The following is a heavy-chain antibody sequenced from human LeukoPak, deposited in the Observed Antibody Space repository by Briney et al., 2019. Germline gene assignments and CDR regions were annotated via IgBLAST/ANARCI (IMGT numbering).Heavy chain of an antibody. D-gene: IGHD2/OR15-2a*01. CDR1: GFTFSICG. CDR2: IWYDGNNK. J-gene: IGHJ4*02. V-gene: IGHV3-33*03. Sequence: GGSLRLSCAASGFTFSICGMHWVREAPGKGLEWVAIIWYDGNNKYYADSVKGRFTISRDNSKNTVYLQMDSLRAEDTAVYYCAIDNIRGAYYLDYWGRGTRVTVSS. CDR3: AIDNIRGAYYLDY.